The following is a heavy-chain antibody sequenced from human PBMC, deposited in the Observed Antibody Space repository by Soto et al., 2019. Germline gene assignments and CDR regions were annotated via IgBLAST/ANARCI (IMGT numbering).Heavy chain of an antibody. V-gene: IGHV3-48*01. Sequence: EVQLVESGGALAQPGGSLRLSCAASGFTFNTFGMNWVRQAPGKGLEWISYISVTSTTIHYADSVKGRFAISRDNAKNSLYLEMDSLRVEDTAVYYCARDGAMTGVFDYWGPGTVVTVSS. D-gene: IGHD3-9*01. CDR1: GFTFNTFG. CDR3: ARDGAMTGVFDY. J-gene: IGHJ4*02. CDR2: ISVTSTTI.